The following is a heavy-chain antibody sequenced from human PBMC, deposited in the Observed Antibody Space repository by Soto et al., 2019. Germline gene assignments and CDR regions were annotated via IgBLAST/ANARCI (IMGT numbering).Heavy chain of an antibody. CDR1: GFTFTSYA. CDR2: ISGSGGST. CDR3: AKDSVLLGYCSGGSCYYFDY. V-gene: IGHV3-23*01. D-gene: IGHD2-15*01. Sequence: EVQLLESGGGLVQPGGSLRLSCAASGFTFTSYAMSWVRQAPGKGLEWVSAISGSGGSTYYADSVKGRFTISRDNSKNTLYLQMNSLRAEDTAVYYCAKDSVLLGYCSGGSCYYFDYWGQGTLVTVSS. J-gene: IGHJ4*02.